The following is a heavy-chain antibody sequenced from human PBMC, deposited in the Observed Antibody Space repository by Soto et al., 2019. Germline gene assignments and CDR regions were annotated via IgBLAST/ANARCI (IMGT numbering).Heavy chain of an antibody. V-gene: IGHV3-30*18. CDR3: AKGLIMITFGGVIGHDAFDI. J-gene: IGHJ3*02. Sequence: GSLRLSCAASGFTFSSYGMHWVRQAPGKGLEWVAVISYDGSNKYYADSVKGRFTISRDNSKNTLYLQMNSLRAEDTAVYYCAKGLIMITFGGVIGHDAFDIWGQGTMVTVSS. CDR2: ISYDGSNK. D-gene: IGHD3-16*02. CDR1: GFTFSSYG.